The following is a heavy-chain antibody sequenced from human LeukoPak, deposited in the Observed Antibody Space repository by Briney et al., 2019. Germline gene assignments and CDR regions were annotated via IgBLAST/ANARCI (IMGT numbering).Heavy chain of an antibody. V-gene: IGHV3-21*01. CDR1: GFTFSSYS. D-gene: IGHD6-19*01. J-gene: IGHJ3*02. CDR3: ARASGYTSGWYDDAFDI. Sequence: NPGGSLRLSCAAPGFTFSSYSMNWVRQAPGKGLEWVSSISSSSSYIYYADSVKGRFTVSRDNAKNSLYLQMNSLRAEDTAVYYCARASGYTSGWYDDAFDIWGQGTMVTVSS. CDR2: ISSSSSYI.